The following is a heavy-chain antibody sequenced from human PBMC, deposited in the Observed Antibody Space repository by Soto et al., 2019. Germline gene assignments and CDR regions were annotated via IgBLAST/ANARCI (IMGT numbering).Heavy chain of an antibody. D-gene: IGHD2-2*01. J-gene: IGHJ3*01. CDR2: SMFDESSH. CDR3: VKDRREYQTLSDAFDV. V-gene: IGHV3-30*18. Sequence: QVRLVESGGGVVQPGRSLRLSCSASGFTFSNFALHWVRQPPGKGLEWVALSMFDESSHEYADSVKGRFTISRDNSKNILYLHFNSLRPEDTAVYYCVKDRREYQTLSDAFDVWGQGTVVTVSS. CDR1: GFTFSNFA.